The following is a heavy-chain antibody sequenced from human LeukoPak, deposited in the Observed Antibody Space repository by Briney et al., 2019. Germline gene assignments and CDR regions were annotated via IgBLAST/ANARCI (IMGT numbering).Heavy chain of an antibody. V-gene: IGHV3-15*01. CDR2: IKSKTDGGTT. J-gene: IGHJ5*02. Sequence: GGSLRLSCAASGFTFSNAWMSWVRQAPGKGLEWVGRIKSKTDGGTTDYAAPVKGRFTISRDDSKNTLYLQMNSLKAEDTAVYYCTTDRQEGESWFDPWGQGTLVTVSS. CDR1: GFTFSNAW. CDR3: TTDRQEGESWFDP.